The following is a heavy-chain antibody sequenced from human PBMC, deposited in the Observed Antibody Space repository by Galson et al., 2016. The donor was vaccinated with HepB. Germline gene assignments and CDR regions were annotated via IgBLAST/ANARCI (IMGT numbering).Heavy chain of an antibody. D-gene: IGHD5-12*01. CDR2: ISSSASDI. Sequence: SLRLSCAASGFTFSAYVMHWVRQAPGKGLECISYISSSASDIFYADSVKGRFTISRDNAKNSLYLQMNSLRDEDTAVYYCARDQRGYSPYYFDYWGQGTLVTVSS. J-gene: IGHJ4*02. V-gene: IGHV3-48*02. CDR3: ARDQRGYSPYYFDY. CDR1: GFTFSAYV.